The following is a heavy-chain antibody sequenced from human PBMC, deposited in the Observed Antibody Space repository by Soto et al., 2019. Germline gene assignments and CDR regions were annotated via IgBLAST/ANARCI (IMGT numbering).Heavy chain of an antibody. CDR3: VRDFRSGDYRFDY. Sequence: SETLSLTCDVSGFSISSGYYWGWIRQPPGKGLEWIGSMYYSGTTHYNPSLKGRVTISVDTSTNQVSLRLTSVTAADTAVYYCVRDFRSGDYRFDYWGQGTLVTVSS. D-gene: IGHD3-3*01. CDR2: MYYSGTT. J-gene: IGHJ4*02. V-gene: IGHV4-38-2*02. CDR1: GFSISSGYY.